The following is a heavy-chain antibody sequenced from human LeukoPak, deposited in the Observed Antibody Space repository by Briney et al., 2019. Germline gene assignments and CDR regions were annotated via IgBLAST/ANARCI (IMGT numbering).Heavy chain of an antibody. V-gene: IGHV4-59*01. J-gene: IGHJ6*02. CDR2: IYYSGST. Sequence: SETLSLTCTVSGGSISSYYWSWIRQPPGKGLEWIGYIYYSGSTNYNPSLKSRVTISVDTSKNQFSLELSSVTAADTAVYYCARDGYCGGDCYSVHGMDVWGQGTTVTVSS. D-gene: IGHD2-21*02. CDR1: GGSISSYY. CDR3: ARDGYCGGDCYSVHGMDV.